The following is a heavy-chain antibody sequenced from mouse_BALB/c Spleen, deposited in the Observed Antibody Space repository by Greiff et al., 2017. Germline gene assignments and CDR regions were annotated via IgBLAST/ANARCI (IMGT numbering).Heavy chain of an antibody. CDR3: ARDGDGSTRAMDY. V-gene: IGHV5-9-4*01. CDR2: ISSGGSYT. Sequence: EVHLVESGGGLVKPGGSLKLSCAASGFTFSSYAMSWVRQSPEKRLEWVAEISSGGSYTYYPDTVTGRFTISRDNAKNTLYLEMSSLRSEDTAMYYCARDGDGSTRAMDYWGQGTSVTVSS. J-gene: IGHJ4*01. D-gene: IGHD2-3*01. CDR1: GFTFSSYA.